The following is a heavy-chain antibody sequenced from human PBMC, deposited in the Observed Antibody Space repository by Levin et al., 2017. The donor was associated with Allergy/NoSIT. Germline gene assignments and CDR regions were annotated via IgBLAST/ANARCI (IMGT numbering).Heavy chain of an antibody. D-gene: IGHD6-25*01. CDR2: IYSGGST. Sequence: GESLKISCAASGFTVSSNYMSWVRQAPGKGLEWVSVIYSGGSTYYADSVKGRFTISRDNSKNSLYLQMNSLRAEDTAVYYCARDSGYNSGPKGHYWGQGTLVTVSS. CDR1: GFTVSSNY. CDR3: ARDSGYNSGPKGHY. V-gene: IGHV3-66*01. J-gene: IGHJ4*02.